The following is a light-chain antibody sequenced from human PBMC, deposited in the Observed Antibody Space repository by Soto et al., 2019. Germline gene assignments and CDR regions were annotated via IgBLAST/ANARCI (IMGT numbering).Light chain of an antibody. CDR3: AAWDDSLSGPL. CDR1: SSNIGSNY. J-gene: IGLJ2*01. CDR2: SNN. V-gene: IGLV1-47*02. Sequence: QSVLTQPPSASGTPGQRVTISCSGSSSNIGSNYVYWYQQLPGTAPKLLIYSNNQRPSGVPDRFSGSKSGTSASLAISGLRSEDEADYYCAAWDDSLSGPLFGGATKLTVL.